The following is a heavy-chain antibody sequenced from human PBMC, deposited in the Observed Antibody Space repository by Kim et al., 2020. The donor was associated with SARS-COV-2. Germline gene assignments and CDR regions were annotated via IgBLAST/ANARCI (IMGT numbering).Heavy chain of an antibody. D-gene: IGHD3-10*01. CDR2: ISGDGRST. J-gene: IGHJ4*02. Sequence: LSLTCAASGFTFSSYWMHWVRQVPGKGLVWVSRISGDGRSTTYADSVKGRFTISRDNAKNTLYLQMNSLRAEDTAVYHCAADPDYNGFSYFDDWGQGTLVTVSS. V-gene: IGHV3-74*01. CDR3: AADPDYNGFSYFDD. CDR1: GFTFSSYW.